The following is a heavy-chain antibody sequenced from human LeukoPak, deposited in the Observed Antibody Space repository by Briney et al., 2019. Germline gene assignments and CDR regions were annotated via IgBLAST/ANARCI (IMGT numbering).Heavy chain of an antibody. J-gene: IGHJ4*02. CDR1: GFTFRNYA. V-gene: IGHV3-23*01. CDR3: AKGSSGGRPYYFDY. D-gene: IGHD3-22*01. Sequence: GGSLRLSCVASGFTFRNYAMSWVRQSPGKGLEWISAISNDGVYTFHADSVKGRLTISRDNSKNTLYLQMDSLRAEDMAIYYCAKGSSGGRPYYFDYWGQGTLVTVSS. CDR2: ISNDGVYT.